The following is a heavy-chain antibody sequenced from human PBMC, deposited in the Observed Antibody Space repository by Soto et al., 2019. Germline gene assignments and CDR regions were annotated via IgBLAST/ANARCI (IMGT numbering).Heavy chain of an antibody. V-gene: IGHV3-33*01. CDR1: GFIFSTYG. J-gene: IGHJ4*02. CDR3: ARAVGPFDY. CDR2: IWYDGSNK. D-gene: IGHD1-26*01. Sequence: QVQLVESGGGVVQPGRSLRLSCEASGFIFSTYGMHWVRQAPGKGLEWVAVIWYDGSNKYYADSVKGRFTISRDNSKNTLYLQMNSLGAEDTAVYYCARAVGPFDYWGQGTLVTVSS.